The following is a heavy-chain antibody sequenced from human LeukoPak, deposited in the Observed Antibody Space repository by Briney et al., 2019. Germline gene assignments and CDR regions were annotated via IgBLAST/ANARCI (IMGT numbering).Heavy chain of an antibody. V-gene: IGHV3-21*01. Sequence: GGSLRLSCAASGFTFSSYGMNWVRQAPGKGLEWVSSISSSSRYIYYADSVKGRFTISRDNAKSSLYLQMNSLRAEDTAVYYCAKDFHGGHDYWGQGTLVTVSS. CDR1: GFTFSSYG. CDR3: AKDFHGGHDY. J-gene: IGHJ4*02. CDR2: ISSSSRYI. D-gene: IGHD3-16*01.